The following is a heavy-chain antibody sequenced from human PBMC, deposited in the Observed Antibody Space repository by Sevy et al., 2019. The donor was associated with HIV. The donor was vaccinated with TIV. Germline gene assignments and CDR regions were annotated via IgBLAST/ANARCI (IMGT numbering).Heavy chain of an antibody. V-gene: IGHV1-2*02. J-gene: IGHJ4*02. CDR2: INPNSGDT. D-gene: IGHD5-18*01. CDR3: WGDLRLRGYSYGCFDY. CDR1: GYTFTGQY. Sequence: ASVKVSCKASGYTFTGQYTHWVRQAPGQGLEWMGWINPNSGDTNYAQEFQGRVTMTRDKSISTAYMELSGLKSDDTAVYYCWGDLRLRGYSYGCFDYWGQGTLVTVSS.